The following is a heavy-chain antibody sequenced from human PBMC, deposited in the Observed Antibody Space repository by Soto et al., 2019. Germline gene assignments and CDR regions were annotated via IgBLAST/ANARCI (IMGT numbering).Heavy chain of an antibody. D-gene: IGHD3-3*01. V-gene: IGHV3-48*03. CDR2: ISSGGSTI. Sequence: TGGSLRLSCAASGFTFSSFEMNWVRQTPRKGLEWLSYISSGGSTIYYADSVKGRFTTSRDNARDSLFLQMNSLRAEDTAVYYCVKQQILRRGFFDFWGQGTLVTVSS. CDR3: VKQQILRRGFFDF. J-gene: IGHJ4*02. CDR1: GFTFSSFE.